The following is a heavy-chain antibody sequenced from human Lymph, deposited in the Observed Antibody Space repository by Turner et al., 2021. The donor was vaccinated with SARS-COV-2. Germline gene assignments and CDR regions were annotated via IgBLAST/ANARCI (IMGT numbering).Heavy chain of an antibody. D-gene: IGHD2-15*01. V-gene: IGHV1-46*01. J-gene: IGHJ4*01. CDR2: INPSVVRT. CDR3: ARVGPGGFDY. Sequence: QVQLVQSGAEVKKPGAPVKVSCKASGYTFTSYYMHWVRQATGQGLEWMGIINPSVVRTSDAQKFRGRVTMTRDTSTSAIYMELSSLRSEDTAVYYCARVGPGGFDYWGQGTPVTVSS. CDR1: GYTFTSYY.